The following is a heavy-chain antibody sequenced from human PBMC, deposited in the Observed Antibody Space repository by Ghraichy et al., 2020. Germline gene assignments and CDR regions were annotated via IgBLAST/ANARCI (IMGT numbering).Heavy chain of an antibody. CDR3: ARDRYDSSGYFEGFDY. J-gene: IGHJ4*02. Sequence: SQTLSLTCAISGDSVSSNSAAWNWIRQSPSRGLEWLGRTYHRSKWYADYAPSVKSRITINPDTSKNQFSLQLNSVTPEDTAVYYCARDRYDSSGYFEGFDYWGQGTLVTVSS. CDR1: GDSVSSNSAA. D-gene: IGHD3-22*01. CDR2: TYHRSKWYA. V-gene: IGHV6-1*01.